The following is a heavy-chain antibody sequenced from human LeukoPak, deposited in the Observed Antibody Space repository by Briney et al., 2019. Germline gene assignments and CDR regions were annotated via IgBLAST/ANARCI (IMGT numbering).Heavy chain of an antibody. CDR1: GGSISNNEYY. Sequence: PSETLSLTCTVSGGSISNNEYYWSWIRQPPGKGLEWIGYIYYSGSTYFNPSLKSRLTISVDTSENQFSLKLTSVTAADTAVYYCARDSVVTPGYFDYWGQGTPVTVSS. J-gene: IGHJ4*02. CDR3: ARDSVVTPGYFDY. V-gene: IGHV4-30-4*01. CDR2: IYYSGST. D-gene: IGHD4-23*01.